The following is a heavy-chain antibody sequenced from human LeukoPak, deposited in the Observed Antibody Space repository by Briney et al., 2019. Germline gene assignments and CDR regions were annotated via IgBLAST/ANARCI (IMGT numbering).Heavy chain of an antibody. V-gene: IGHV3-21*01. CDR2: ISSSRSSYI. Sequence: TGGSLRLSCAASGLTVTNAWMNWVRQAPGKGLEWVSTISSSRSSYIYYADSVKGRFTISRDNAKNSLYLQMNSLRAEDTAVYYCARDPPSFQYWGQGTLVTVSA. CDR3: ARDPPSFQY. J-gene: IGHJ1*01. CDR1: GLTVTNAW.